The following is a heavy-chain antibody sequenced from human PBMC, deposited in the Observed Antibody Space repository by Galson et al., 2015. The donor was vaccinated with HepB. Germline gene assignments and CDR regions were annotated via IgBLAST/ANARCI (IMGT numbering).Heavy chain of an antibody. V-gene: IGHV3-7*01. CDR1: GFIFSNYA. Sequence: SLRLSCAASGFIFSNYAMSWVRQAPGKGLEWVANVKPDEGEKYYVDSVKGRFTISRDNAKNSLYLQMNSLRVEDTAVYYCARQPIMAGATGGFDYWGQGTLVTVSS. CDR3: ARQPIMAGATGGFDY. J-gene: IGHJ4*02. D-gene: IGHD1-26*01. CDR2: VKPDEGEK.